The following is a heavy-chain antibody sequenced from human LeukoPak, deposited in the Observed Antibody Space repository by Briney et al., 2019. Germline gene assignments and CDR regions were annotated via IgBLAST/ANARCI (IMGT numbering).Heavy chain of an antibody. D-gene: IGHD3-22*01. V-gene: IGHV3-48*01. CDR3: ARDFHRRLYDSSGYYLY. CDR1: GFTFSDYG. Sequence: PGGSLRLSCAAAGFTFSDYGMNWVRQAPGKGLEWISYIRSSSSTIYYADSVKGRFTISRDNAKNSLYLQMNSLRAEDTAVYYCARDFHRRLYDSSGYYLYWGQGTLVTVSS. CDR2: IRSSSSTI. J-gene: IGHJ4*02.